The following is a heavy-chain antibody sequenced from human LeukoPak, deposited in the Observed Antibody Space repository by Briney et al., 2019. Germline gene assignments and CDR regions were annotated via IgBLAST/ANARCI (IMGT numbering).Heavy chain of an antibody. D-gene: IGHD2-21*02. J-gene: IGHJ4*02. Sequence: GGSLRLSCAASGFTFTNYALHWVRQAPGKGLDGVAVISYDGTNKYYADSVKGRFTISRDNSKNTLSLQMNSLRAEDTALYYCARGFVLGAAKNYFDYWGQGALVTVSS. CDR3: ARGFVLGAAKNYFDY. V-gene: IGHV3-30-3*01. CDR1: GFTFTNYA. CDR2: ISYDGTNK.